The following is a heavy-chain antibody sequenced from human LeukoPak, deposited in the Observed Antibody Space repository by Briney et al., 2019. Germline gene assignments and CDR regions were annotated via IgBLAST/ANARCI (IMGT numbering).Heavy chain of an antibody. D-gene: IGHD6-19*01. J-gene: IGHJ4*02. V-gene: IGHV3-64*01. Sequence: GGSLRLSCAASGFTFSSYAMHWVRRAPGKGLVDISGISGNGGSTYHGNSVRGRFTISRDNSKNTLYLQMGSLRPEDMAVYYCATGSSSGWAYYDYWGQGTLVTVSS. CDR3: ATGSSSGWAYYDY. CDR2: ISGNGGST. CDR1: GFTFSSYA.